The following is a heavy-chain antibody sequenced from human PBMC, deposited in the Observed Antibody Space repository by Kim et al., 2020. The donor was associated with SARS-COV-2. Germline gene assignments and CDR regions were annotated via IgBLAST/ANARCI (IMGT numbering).Heavy chain of an antibody. Sequence: YSQKFQGRVTITRDTSASTAYMELSSLRSEDTAVYYCARAWELLSIYFDYWGQGTLVTVSS. D-gene: IGHD1-26*01. J-gene: IGHJ4*02. CDR3: ARAWELLSIYFDY. V-gene: IGHV1-3*01.